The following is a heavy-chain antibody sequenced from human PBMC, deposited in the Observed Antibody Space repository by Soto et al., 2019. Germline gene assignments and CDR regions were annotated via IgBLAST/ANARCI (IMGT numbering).Heavy chain of an antibody. V-gene: IGHV1-69*06. J-gene: IGHJ6*02. D-gene: IGHD2-2*01. CDR1: GGTFSSYA. Sequence: SVKVSCKASGGTFSSYAISWVRQAPGQGLEWMGGIIPIFGTANYAQKFQGRVTITADKSTSTAYMELSSLGSEDTAVYYCARGYCSSTSCPPGGMDVWGQGTTVTVSS. CDR2: IIPIFGTA. CDR3: ARGYCSSTSCPPGGMDV.